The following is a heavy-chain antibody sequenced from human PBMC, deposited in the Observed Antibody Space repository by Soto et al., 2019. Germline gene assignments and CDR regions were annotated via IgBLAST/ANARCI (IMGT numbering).Heavy chain of an antibody. J-gene: IGHJ3*02. Sequence: SETLSLTCTVSGGSISSYYWSWIRQPPGKGLEWIGYIYYSGSTNYNPSLKSRVTISVGTSKNQFSLKLSSVTAADTAVYYCARLNYYGSGSSLDAFDIWGQGTMVTVSS. CDR2: IYYSGST. CDR1: GGSISSYY. CDR3: ARLNYYGSGSSLDAFDI. D-gene: IGHD3-10*01. V-gene: IGHV4-59*01.